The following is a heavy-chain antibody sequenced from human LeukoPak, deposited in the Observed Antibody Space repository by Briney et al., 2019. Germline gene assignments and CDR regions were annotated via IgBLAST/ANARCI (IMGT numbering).Heavy chain of an antibody. V-gene: IGHV4-39*01. Sequence: PSETLSLTCTVSGGSIRSSYYYWGWIRQPPGKGLEWIGSIYDSGSTYYNPSLKSRVTISVDTSKNQFSLKLNSVTAADTAVYYCARVRAVTGKEGIFDYWGQGTLVTVSS. J-gene: IGHJ4*02. CDR1: GGSIRSSYYY. CDR3: ARVRAVTGKEGIFDY. D-gene: IGHD6-19*01. CDR2: IYDSGST.